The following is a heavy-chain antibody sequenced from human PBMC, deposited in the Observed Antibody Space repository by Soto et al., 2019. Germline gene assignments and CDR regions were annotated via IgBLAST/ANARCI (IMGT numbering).Heavy chain of an antibody. CDR1: GFTFNRYW. D-gene: IGHD2-2*01. CDR3: AREGRGYCSSTTCPGI. J-gene: IGHJ4*02. CDR2: IKGDGSEK. Sequence: EVQLMESGGGLVQPGGSLRLSCVASGFTFNRYWMTWVRQAPGKGLEWVANIKGDGSEKYYVDSVKGRFTISTDNAKNSLYLQMDSVRAEDTAVYYCAREGRGYCSSTTCPGIWGQGTLVTVSS. V-gene: IGHV3-7*01.